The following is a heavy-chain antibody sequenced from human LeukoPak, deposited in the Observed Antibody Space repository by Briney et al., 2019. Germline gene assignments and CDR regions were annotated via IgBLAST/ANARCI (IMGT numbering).Heavy chain of an antibody. D-gene: IGHD1-14*01. CDR2: ISYVGSNK. J-gene: IGHJ4*02. CDR1: GFTFSSYA. V-gene: IGHV3-30-3*01. Sequence: PGRSLRLSCAASGFTFSSYAMHSVRQAPGKGLEWVGVISYVGSNKYYADSVKGLFTISRDNSKNTLYLQMNSLRAEDTAVYYCGRDLDGTMHDGDYWGQGTLVTVSS. CDR3: GRDLDGTMHDGDY.